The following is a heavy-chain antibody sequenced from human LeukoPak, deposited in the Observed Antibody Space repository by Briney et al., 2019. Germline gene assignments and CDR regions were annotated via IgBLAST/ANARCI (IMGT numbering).Heavy chain of an antibody. V-gene: IGHV4-34*01. CDR2: IYESGTT. D-gene: IGHD6-25*01. CDR1: GESLNSYY. CDR3: ARGRLLFDY. Sequence: PSETLSLNCAVYGESLNSYYWSWVRQPPGEGLEWIGEIYESGTTEYNPSLKSRVTISVDTSKNQFSLKLSSVTAADTAVYYCARGRLLFDYWGQGTLVTVSS. J-gene: IGHJ4*02.